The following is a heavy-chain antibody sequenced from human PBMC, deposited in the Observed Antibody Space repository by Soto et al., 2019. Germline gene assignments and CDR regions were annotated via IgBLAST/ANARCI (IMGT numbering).Heavy chain of an antibody. D-gene: IGHD3-22*01. CDR1: GYTFTSYD. Sequence: ASVKVSCKASGYTFTSYDIHWVRQAPGQGLEWMGWINPITGGTNYAPKFQGRVTMTRDTSITTAYMELSRLRSDDTAVYYCARNYYDSSDRDYLDYWGQGTPVTAPQ. V-gene: IGHV1-2*02. CDR3: ARNYYDSSDRDYLDY. J-gene: IGHJ4*02. CDR2: INPITGGT.